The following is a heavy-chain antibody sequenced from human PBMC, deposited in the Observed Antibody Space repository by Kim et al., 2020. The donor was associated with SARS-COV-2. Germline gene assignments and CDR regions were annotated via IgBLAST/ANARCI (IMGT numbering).Heavy chain of an antibody. CDR3: ARDRYSSSSRWFDP. D-gene: IGHD6-6*01. V-gene: IGHV3-33*01. J-gene: IGHJ5*02. Sequence: ADFVKGRFTISRDKSKNTLYLQMTSLRAEDTAVYYCARDRYSSSSRWFDPWGQGTLVTVSS.